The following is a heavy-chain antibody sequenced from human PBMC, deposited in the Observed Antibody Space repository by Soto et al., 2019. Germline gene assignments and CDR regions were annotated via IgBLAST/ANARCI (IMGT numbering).Heavy chain of an antibody. D-gene: IGHD6-19*01. Sequence: PGGSLRLSCAASGFTFSSYSMNWVRQAPGKGLEWVSSISSSSSYIYYADSVKGRFTISRDNAKNSLYLQMNSLRAEDTAVYYCARDSLYSSDDNWFDPWGQGTPVTVSS. J-gene: IGHJ5*02. CDR2: ISSSSSYI. CDR3: ARDSLYSSDDNWFDP. CDR1: GFTFSSYS. V-gene: IGHV3-21*01.